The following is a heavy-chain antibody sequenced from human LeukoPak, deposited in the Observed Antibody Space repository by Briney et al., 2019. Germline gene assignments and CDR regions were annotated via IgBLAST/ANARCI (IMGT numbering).Heavy chain of an antibody. D-gene: IGHD6-13*01. CDR3: ARSECVSSSCSNWFDP. V-gene: IGHV7-4-1*02. J-gene: IGHJ5*02. CDR2: INTNTGNP. CDR1: GGTFSSYA. Sequence: ASVKVSCKASGGTFSSYAISWVRQAPGQGLEWMGWINTNTGNPTYAQGFTGRFVFSLDTSVSTAYLQISSLKAEDTAVYYCARSECVSSSCSNWFDPWGQGTLVTVSS.